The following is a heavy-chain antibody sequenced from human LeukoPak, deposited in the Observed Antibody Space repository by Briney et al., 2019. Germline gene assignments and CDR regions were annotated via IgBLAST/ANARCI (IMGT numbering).Heavy chain of an antibody. J-gene: IGHJ5*02. CDR3: AKGGSYYTSSWFDP. V-gene: IGHV3-23*01. CDR2: ISGVGGST. Sequence: PGGSLRLSCAASAITFSSYPMSWVRQAPGKGLEWVSAISGVGGSTFYADSVKGRFTISRDNSKNTVYLQMNSLRADDTAVYYCAKGGSYYTSSWFDPWGPGTLVTVSS. D-gene: IGHD3-10*01. CDR1: AITFSSYP.